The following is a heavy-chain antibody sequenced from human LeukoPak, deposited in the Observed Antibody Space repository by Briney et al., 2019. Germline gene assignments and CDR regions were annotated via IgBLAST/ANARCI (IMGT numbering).Heavy chain of an antibody. CDR2: INPNSGGT. J-gene: IGHJ6*02. Sequence: GASVKVSCKASGGTFSSYAISWVRQAPGQGLEWMGWINPNSGGTNYAQKFQGRVTMTRDTSISTAYMELSRLRSDDTAVYYCARVLAKERDYGDYVRYYGMDVWGQGTTVTVSS. V-gene: IGHV1-2*02. CDR3: ARVLAKERDYGDYVRYYGMDV. D-gene: IGHD4-17*01. CDR1: GGTFSSYA.